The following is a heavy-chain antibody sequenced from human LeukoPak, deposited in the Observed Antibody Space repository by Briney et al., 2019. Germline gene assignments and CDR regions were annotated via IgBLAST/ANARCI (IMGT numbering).Heavy chain of an antibody. CDR1: GFTFDDYA. D-gene: IGHD5-12*01. J-gene: IGHJ6*02. CDR2: ISWNSGSI. Sequence: GGSLRLSCAASGFTFDDYAMHWVRQAPGEGLEWVSGISWNSGSIGYADSVKGRFTISRDNAKNSLYLQMNSLRAEDTALYYCAKDMGSGIVATSYYYNYYGMDVWGQGTTVTVSS. CDR3: AKDMGSGIVATSYYYNYYGMDV. V-gene: IGHV3-9*01.